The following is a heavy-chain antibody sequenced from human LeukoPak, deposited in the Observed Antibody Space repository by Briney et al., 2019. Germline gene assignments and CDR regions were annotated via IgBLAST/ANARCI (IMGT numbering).Heavy chain of an antibody. CDR2: IDTSGST. V-gene: IGHV4-61*02. CDR1: GGSISSGSYY. Sequence: SETLSLTCTVSGGSISSGSYYWSWIRQPAGKGLEWIGRIDTSGSTNYNPSLKSRVTISVDTSKNQFSLKLSSVTAADTAVYYCARVGIAAAGSTETSGAFDIWGQGTMVTVSS. D-gene: IGHD6-13*01. J-gene: IGHJ3*02. CDR3: ARVGIAAAGSTETSGAFDI.